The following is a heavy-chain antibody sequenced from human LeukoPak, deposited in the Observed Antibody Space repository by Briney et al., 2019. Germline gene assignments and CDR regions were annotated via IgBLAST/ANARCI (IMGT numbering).Heavy chain of an antibody. CDR1: GGSISNYY. J-gene: IGHJ6*03. CDR2: IYYSGST. Sequence: SETLSLTCTVSGGSISNYYWSWIRQPPGKGLEWTGYIYYSGSTNYNPSLKSRVTISVDTSKNQFSLKLSSVTAADTAVYYCARGRPYYYGSGSYYSRLAYYYYYMDVWGKGTTVTVSS. CDR3: ARGRPYYYGSGSYYSRLAYYYYYMDV. V-gene: IGHV4-59*12. D-gene: IGHD3-10*01.